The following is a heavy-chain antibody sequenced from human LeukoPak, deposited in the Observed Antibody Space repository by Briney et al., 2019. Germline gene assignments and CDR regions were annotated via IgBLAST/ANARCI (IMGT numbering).Heavy chain of an antibody. D-gene: IGHD6-13*01. Sequence: SETLSLTCTVSGGSISTSNYYWGWIRQPPGKGLEWIGNIFYSGSTYYSPSLRSRVTISLDTSRNQFSLKLNSVTAADTAVYYCARDRSGYSSSWYPSYFDYWGQGTLVTVSS. CDR2: IFYSGST. CDR1: GGSISTSNYY. V-gene: IGHV4-39*07. CDR3: ARDRSGYSSSWYPSYFDY. J-gene: IGHJ4*02.